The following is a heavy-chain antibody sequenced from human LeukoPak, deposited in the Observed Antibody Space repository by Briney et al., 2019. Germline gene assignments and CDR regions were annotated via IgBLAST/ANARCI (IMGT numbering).Heavy chain of an antibody. D-gene: IGHD4-11*01. Sequence: GESLKISCKASGYSFTNYWIGWVRQMPGKGLEWMGIIFPGDSDTRKSPSFQGQVTISADKSVNTAYLQWSSLKASDSAMYYCARHRRARRHSNYNGFDYWGQGTLVTVSS. V-gene: IGHV5-51*01. CDR3: ARHRRARRHSNYNGFDY. J-gene: IGHJ4*02. CDR2: IFPGDSDT. CDR1: GYSFTNYW.